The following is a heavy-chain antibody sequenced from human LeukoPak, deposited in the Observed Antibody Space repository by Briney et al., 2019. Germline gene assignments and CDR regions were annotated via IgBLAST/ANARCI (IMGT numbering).Heavy chain of an antibody. V-gene: IGHV4-59*12. Sequence: SETLSLTCTVSSGSISSYYWSWIRQPPGKGLEWIGYIYYSGSTNYNPSLKSRVTISVDTSKNQFSLKLSSVTAADTAVYYCARSTTIFGVVTTFDPWGQGTLVTVSS. CDR1: SGSISSYY. D-gene: IGHD3-3*01. CDR3: ARSTTIFGVVTTFDP. J-gene: IGHJ5*02. CDR2: IYYSGST.